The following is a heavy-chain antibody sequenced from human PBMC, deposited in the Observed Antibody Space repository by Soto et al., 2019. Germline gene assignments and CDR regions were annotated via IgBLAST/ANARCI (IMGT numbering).Heavy chain of an antibody. CDR2: IWYDGSNK. J-gene: IGHJ4*02. CDR3: ARDPPYSSSPPFDY. D-gene: IGHD6-13*01. Sequence: QVQLVESGGGVVQPGRSLRLSCAASGFTFSSYGMHWVRQAPGKGLEWVAVIWYDGSNKYYADSVKGRFTISRDNSKNTLYLQMNSLRAEDTAVYYCARDPPYSSSPPFDYWGQGTLVTVSS. CDR1: GFTFSSYG. V-gene: IGHV3-33*01.